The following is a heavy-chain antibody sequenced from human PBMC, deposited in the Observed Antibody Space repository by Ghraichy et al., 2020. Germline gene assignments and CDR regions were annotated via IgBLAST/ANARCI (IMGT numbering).Heavy chain of an antibody. J-gene: IGHJ4*02. CDR2: INNRGVST. D-gene: IGHD2-15*01. Sequence: GESLNISCAVSGITFSSYAMSWVRQAPGKGLEWVSAINNRGVSTYYADSVKGRFTISRDNSKNTLFVQMNSLRAEDTSVYYCAKRQYCSGGSCYSRALDYWGQGTLVTVSS. CDR1: GITFSSYA. V-gene: IGHV3-23*01. CDR3: AKRQYCSGGSCYSRALDY.